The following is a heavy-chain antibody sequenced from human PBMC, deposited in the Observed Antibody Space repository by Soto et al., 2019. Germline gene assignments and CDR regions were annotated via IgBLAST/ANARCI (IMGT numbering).Heavy chain of an antibody. D-gene: IGHD3-3*01. Sequence: TSGTLSLTCVVSSYVIESGHYWGWVRQPPGKGLEWVGSIYDSGTTYYNPSLRSRVTISADTSKNQFSLSLTSVTAADTAVYYCARSPQYYTPGSSPFDYWGPGTMVTVSS. V-gene: IGHV4-38-2*01. CDR2: IYDSGTT. J-gene: IGHJ4*03. CDR3: ARSPQYYTPGSSPFDY. CDR1: SYVIESGHY.